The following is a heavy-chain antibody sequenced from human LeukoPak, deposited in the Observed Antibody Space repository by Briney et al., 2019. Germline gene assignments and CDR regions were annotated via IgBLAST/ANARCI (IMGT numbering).Heavy chain of an antibody. CDR2: INHRGST. CDR1: GGSFSGYY. Sequence: SETLSVTCAVYGGSFSGYYWSGIRQPPGKGLEWRGEINHRGSTNYTPSLKSRVTISVDTSKNQFSLKLSSVTAADTAVCYCARSGAAGHFYYYYMDVWGKGTTVTVSS. D-gene: IGHD6-13*01. V-gene: IGHV4-34*01. J-gene: IGHJ6*03. CDR3: ARSGAAGHFYYYYMDV.